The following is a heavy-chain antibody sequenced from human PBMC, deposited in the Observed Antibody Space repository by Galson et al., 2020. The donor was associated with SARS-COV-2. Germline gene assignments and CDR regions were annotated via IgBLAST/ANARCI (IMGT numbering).Heavy chain of an antibody. Sequence: GGSLRLSCAASGFTVSSNYMSWVRQAPGKGLEWVSGISGSGDSTYYADSVKGRFTISRDNSKNTLYLQMNSLRAEDTAVYYCGKKYGSGSYYPFDYWGQGTLVTVSS. CDR2: ISGSGDST. D-gene: IGHD3-10*01. CDR3: GKKYGSGSYYPFDY. V-gene: IGHV3-23*01. CDR1: GFTVSSNY. J-gene: IGHJ4*02.